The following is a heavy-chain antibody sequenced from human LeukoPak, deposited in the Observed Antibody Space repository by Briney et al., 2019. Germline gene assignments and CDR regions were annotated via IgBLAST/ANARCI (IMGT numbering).Heavy chain of an antibody. J-gene: IGHJ4*02. CDR2: ISGKNGNT. D-gene: IGHD6-13*01. CDR3: ARDHVFLSAAGLFDY. CDR1: GGTFSSYA. Sequence: ASVRVSCKASGGTFSSYAISWVRQAPGQGLERMGWISGKNGNTNYAQKFQGRVTMTTDTSTGTAYMDLRSLRSDDSAVYFCARDHVFLSAAGLFDYWGQGTLVTVSS. V-gene: IGHV1-18*01.